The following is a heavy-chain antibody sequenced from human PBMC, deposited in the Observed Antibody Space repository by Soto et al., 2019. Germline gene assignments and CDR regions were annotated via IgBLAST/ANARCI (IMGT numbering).Heavy chain of an antibody. V-gene: IGHV1-69*01. D-gene: IGHD1-20*01. Sequence: QVQLVQSGAEVKKPGSSVKVSCKASGGTFSTYAISWVRQAPGQGLGWMGGIIPIFGPANYAQKFQGRLTITADESTGTVYMELSSLRSEDTAVYFCAREYNWNDVRYGMDVWGRGTTVTVS. CDR2: IIPIFGPA. CDR1: GGTFSTYA. J-gene: IGHJ6*02. CDR3: AREYNWNDVRYGMDV.